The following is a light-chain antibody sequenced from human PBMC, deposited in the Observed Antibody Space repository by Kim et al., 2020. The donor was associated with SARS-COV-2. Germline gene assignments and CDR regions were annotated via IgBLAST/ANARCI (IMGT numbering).Light chain of an antibody. CDR1: QSVSSN. CDR2: GVS. CDR3: QHYNNWPLT. V-gene: IGKV3D-15*01. Sequence: EIVMTQSPATLSVSPGERATLSCRASQSVSSNLVWYQQKPGQAPRLLIYGVSTRATGIPARFSGSGSGTEFTLTISSLQSEDFAVYYCQHYNNWPLTFGGGTKVDIK. J-gene: IGKJ4*01.